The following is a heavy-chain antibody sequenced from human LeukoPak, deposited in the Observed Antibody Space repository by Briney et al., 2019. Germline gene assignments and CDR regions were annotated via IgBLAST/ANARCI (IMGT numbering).Heavy chain of an antibody. D-gene: IGHD3-22*01. CDR3: ARHEGITMIMN. J-gene: IGHJ4*02. V-gene: IGHV3-66*04. Sequence: PGGSLSLSCAASGFIVSTNYVSWVRPAPGKGLEWGSVIYSGGSTYYADSVKGRFTISRDNSNNSLYLQMNSLRAEDTAVYYCARHEGITMIMNWGQGTLVTVSS. CDR1: GFIVSTNY. CDR2: IYSGGST.